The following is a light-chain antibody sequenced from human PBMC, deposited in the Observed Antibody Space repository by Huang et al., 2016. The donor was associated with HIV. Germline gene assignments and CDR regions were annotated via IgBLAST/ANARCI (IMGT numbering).Light chain of an antibody. V-gene: IGKV3-15*01. CDR1: QSVSSN. J-gene: IGKJ1*01. Sequence: EIVMTQSPATLSVSPGERATLSCRARQSVSSNLAWYQQKPGQAPRLLIYGASTRATGIPARFSGSWSGTEFTLTISSLQSEDFAVYYCQQYNNWPPWTFGQGTKVEVK. CDR3: QQYNNWPPWT. CDR2: GAS.